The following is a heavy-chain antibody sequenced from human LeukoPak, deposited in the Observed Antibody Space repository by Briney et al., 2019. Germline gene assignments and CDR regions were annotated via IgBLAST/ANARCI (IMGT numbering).Heavy chain of an antibody. V-gene: IGHV2-5*01. J-gene: IGHJ4*02. Sequence: SGPTLVNPTQTLTLTCTFSGFSLSTTGVGVGWIRQPPGKALEWLALIYWNDDKRYSPSLKSRLTITKDTSKNQVVLTMTNMDPVDTATYYCTHYYYGSGHYYKNFDYWGQGTLVTVSS. CDR3: THYYYGSGHYYKNFDY. CDR2: IYWNDDK. D-gene: IGHD3-10*01. CDR1: GFSLSTTGVG.